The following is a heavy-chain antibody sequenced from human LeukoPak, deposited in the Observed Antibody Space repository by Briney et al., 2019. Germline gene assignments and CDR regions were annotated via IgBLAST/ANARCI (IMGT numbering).Heavy chain of an antibody. Sequence: SETLSLTCTVSGGSISSYYWSWIRQPPGKGLEWIGYIYYSGSTNYNPSLKSRVTISVDTSKNQFSLKLSSVTAADTAVYYCARGGDIAVAVDYRGQGTLVTVTS. V-gene: IGHV4-59*01. CDR1: GGSISSYY. D-gene: IGHD6-19*01. J-gene: IGHJ4*02. CDR3: ARGGDIAVAVDY. CDR2: IYYSGST.